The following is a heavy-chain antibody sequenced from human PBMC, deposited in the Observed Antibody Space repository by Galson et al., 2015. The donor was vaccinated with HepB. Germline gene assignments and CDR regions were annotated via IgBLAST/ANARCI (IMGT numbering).Heavy chain of an antibody. Sequence: ETLSLTCTVSGGSISSYYWSWIRQPPGKGLEWIGYIYYSGSTNYNPSLKSRVTISVDTSKNQFSLKLSSVTAADTAVYYCARSVGYCSGGSCYGRPDYYYGMDVWGQGTTVTVSS. CDR3: ARSVGYCSGGSCYGRPDYYYGMDV. D-gene: IGHD2-15*01. J-gene: IGHJ6*02. CDR1: GGSISSYY. CDR2: IYYSGST. V-gene: IGHV4-59*01.